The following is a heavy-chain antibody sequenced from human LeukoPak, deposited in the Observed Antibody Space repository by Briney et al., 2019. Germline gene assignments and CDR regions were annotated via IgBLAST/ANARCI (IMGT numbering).Heavy chain of an antibody. J-gene: IGHJ6*03. CDR1: GYTFTGYY. Sequence: ASVKVSCKASGYTFTGYYMHWVRQAPGQGLEWMGWINPNSGGTGYAQKFQGRVTITRNTSISTAYMELSSLRSEDTAVYYCARGPPMDYDFWSGYYTYYYYYMDVWGKGTTVTVSS. D-gene: IGHD3-3*01. CDR3: ARGPPMDYDFWSGYYTYYYYYMDV. V-gene: IGHV1-8*03. CDR2: INPNSGGT.